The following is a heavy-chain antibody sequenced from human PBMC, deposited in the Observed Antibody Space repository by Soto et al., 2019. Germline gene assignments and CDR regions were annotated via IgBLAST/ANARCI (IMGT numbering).Heavy chain of an antibody. CDR2: INPNSGGT. D-gene: IGHD2-2*01. CDR1: GYTFTGYY. CDR3: AGGAGSSTRLDV. J-gene: IGHJ6*02. V-gene: IGHV1-2*02. Sequence: ASLKVSCKASGYTFTGYYMHWVRQAPGQGLEWMGWINPNSGGTNYAQKFQGRVTVTSDTSISATYMDLTRLRYDDTAVYYCAGGAGSSTRLDVWGQGTTVTFS.